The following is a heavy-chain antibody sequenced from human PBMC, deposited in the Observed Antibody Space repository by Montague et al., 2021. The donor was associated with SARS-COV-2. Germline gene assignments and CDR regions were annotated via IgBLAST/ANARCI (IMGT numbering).Heavy chain of an antibody. CDR1: GGSFSTYS. CDR3: ARLGDGVVPSPILGVGPYYSYYYMDV. V-gene: IGHV4-34*01. J-gene: IGHJ6*03. D-gene: IGHD3-10*01. CDR2: IHHGGST. Sequence: SETLSLTCAVHGGSFSTYSWNWIRQPPGNGLEWIGEIHHGGSTNYNPSLKSRVTISADTSKNQFSLKLTSVAAADTAVNYCARLGDGVVPSPILGVGPYYSYYYMDVWGQGTTVTVSS.